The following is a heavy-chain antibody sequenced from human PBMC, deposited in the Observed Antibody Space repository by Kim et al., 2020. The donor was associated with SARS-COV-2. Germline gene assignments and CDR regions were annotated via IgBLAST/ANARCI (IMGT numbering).Heavy chain of an antibody. CDR2: IKSKTDGGTT. CDR1: GFTFSNAW. D-gene: IGHD3-10*01. V-gene: IGHV3-15*01. Sequence: GGSLRLSCAASGFTFSNAWMSWVRQAPGKGLEWVGRIKSKTDGGTTDYAAPVKGRFTISRDDSKNTLYLQMNSLKTEDTAVYYCTTDRVVYYYYGMDVWGQGTTVTVSS. J-gene: IGHJ6*02. CDR3: TTDRVVYYYYGMDV.